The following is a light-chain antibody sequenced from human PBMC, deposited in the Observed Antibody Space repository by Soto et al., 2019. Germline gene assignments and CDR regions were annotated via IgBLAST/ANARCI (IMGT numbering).Light chain of an antibody. CDR2: GVS. Sequence: EIVLTQSPDTLSLSPGERATLSCRASQSISNNNLVWYQQKLGQAPRLLIFGVSSRAPGIPDRFSGSGSGTDFTLTISRLEAEDFAVYYCQQYGNSLWTFGQGTKVQI. CDR1: QSISNNN. J-gene: IGKJ1*01. CDR3: QQYGNSLWT. V-gene: IGKV3-20*01.